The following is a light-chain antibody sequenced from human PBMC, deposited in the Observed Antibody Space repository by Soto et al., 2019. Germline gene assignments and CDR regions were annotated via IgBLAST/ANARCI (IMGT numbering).Light chain of an antibody. J-gene: IGKJ1*01. CDR1: QSISRW. Sequence: DIQMTQSPSTLSASVGDRVTITCRASQSISRWLAWYQQKPGKAPRLLIHDASSLQSGVPSRFSGSGSGTEFTITISSLQPDDFATYFCQQHQSYWSFGQGTKVDIK. V-gene: IGKV1-5*01. CDR2: DAS. CDR3: QQHQSYWS.